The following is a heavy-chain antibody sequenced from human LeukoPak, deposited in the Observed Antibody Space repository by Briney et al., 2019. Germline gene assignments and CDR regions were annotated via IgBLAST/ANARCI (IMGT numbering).Heavy chain of an antibody. Sequence: KASETLSLTCTVSGGSISSYYWSWIRQPAGKGLEWIGRIYTSGSTNYNPSLKSRVTMSVDTSKNQFSLKLSSVTAADTAVYYCARTMVRGVIIPHDAFDIWGQGTMVTVSS. D-gene: IGHD3-10*01. J-gene: IGHJ3*02. CDR3: ARTMVRGVIIPHDAFDI. CDR1: GGSISSYY. CDR2: IYTSGST. V-gene: IGHV4-4*07.